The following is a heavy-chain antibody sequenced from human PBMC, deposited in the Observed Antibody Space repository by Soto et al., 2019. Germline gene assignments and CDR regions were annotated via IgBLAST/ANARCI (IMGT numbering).Heavy chain of an antibody. D-gene: IGHD2-21*01. J-gene: IGHJ4*02. CDR2: IYVGDSDT. CDR1: GYSFTNYW. V-gene: IGHV5-51*01. CDR3: ARLVNIFEFDY. Sequence: GESLKISCKGSGYSFTNYWIGWVRQMPGKGLEWMGIIYVGDSDTRYSPSFQGQVTISADKSISTAYLQWSSLRASDTAVYYCARLVNIFEFDYWGQGTLVTVSS.